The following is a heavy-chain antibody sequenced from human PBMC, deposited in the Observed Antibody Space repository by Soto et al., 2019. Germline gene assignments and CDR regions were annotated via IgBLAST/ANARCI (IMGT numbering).Heavy chain of an antibody. CDR2: MNPNSGNT. D-gene: IGHD3-9*01. J-gene: IGHJ6*02. CDR1: GYTFTSYD. Sequence: QVQLVQSGAEVKKPGASVKVSCKASGYTFTSYDINWVRQATGQGLEWMGWMNPNSGNTGYAQKFQGRVTMTSNTSISTADMELSSLRSEDTAVYYCAGGAYYDMQNSGSDMDVWGQGTTVTVSS. CDR3: AGGAYYDMQNSGSDMDV. V-gene: IGHV1-8*01.